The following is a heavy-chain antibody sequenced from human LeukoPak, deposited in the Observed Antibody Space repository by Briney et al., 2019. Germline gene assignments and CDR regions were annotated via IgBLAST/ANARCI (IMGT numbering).Heavy chain of an antibody. CDR2: MNNDGRGI. CDR3: AREEEEDAFDY. V-gene: IGHV3-74*01. Sequence: GGSLRLSCTVSGFNFNNYWMHWVRQAPGKGLVWVARMNNDGRGITYADSVKGRVTISRDNARNTLYLQMNSLRAEETAVYYCAREEEEDAFDYWGQGTLVTVSS. CDR1: GFNFNNYW. D-gene: IGHD2-15*01. J-gene: IGHJ4*02.